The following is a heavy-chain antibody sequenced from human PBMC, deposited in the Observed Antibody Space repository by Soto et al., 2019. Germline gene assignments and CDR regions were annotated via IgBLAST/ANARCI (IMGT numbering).Heavy chain of an antibody. J-gene: IGHJ3*02. Sequence: PSETLSLTCTVSGGSISSYYWSWIRQPPGKGLEWIGYIYYSGSTNYNPSLKRRVTISVDTSKNQFSLKLSSVTAADTAVYYCARRYSSAFDIWGQGTMVTVS. V-gene: IGHV4-59*08. CDR3: ARRYSSAFDI. CDR2: IYYSGST. CDR1: GGSISSYY. D-gene: IGHD1-1*01.